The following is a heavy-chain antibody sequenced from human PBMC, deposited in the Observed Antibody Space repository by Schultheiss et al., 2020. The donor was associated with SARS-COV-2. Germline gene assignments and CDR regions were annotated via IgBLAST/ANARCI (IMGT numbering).Heavy chain of an antibody. CDR1: GFTFSSYA. CDR2: VTGSGGST. J-gene: IGHJ4*02. Sequence: GGSLRLSCAASGFTFSSYAMSWVRQAPGKGLEWVSGVTGSGGSTYYADSVKGRFTISRDNSKNTLYLQMNSLRAEDTALYYCAKSPQSGLMEYFDYWGRGTLVTVSS. CDR3: AKSPQSGLMEYFDY. D-gene: IGHD3-22*01. V-gene: IGHV3-23*01.